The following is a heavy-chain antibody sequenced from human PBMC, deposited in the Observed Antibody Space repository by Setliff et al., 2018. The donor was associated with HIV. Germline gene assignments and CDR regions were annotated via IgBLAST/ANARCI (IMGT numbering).Heavy chain of an antibody. J-gene: IGHJ4*02. CDR1: EVTFRLYW. V-gene: IGHV3-74*01. Sequence: PGGSLRLSCAASEVTFRLYWMHWVRRAPGKGLVTVARINSDGSVTSYADFVKGRFTVSRDNGENTLYLQMHSLTAEDTAVYFCARGRFCTTTSCLFDQWGQGSQVTVSS. D-gene: IGHD2-2*01. CDR3: ARGRFCTTTSCLFDQ. CDR2: INSDGSVT.